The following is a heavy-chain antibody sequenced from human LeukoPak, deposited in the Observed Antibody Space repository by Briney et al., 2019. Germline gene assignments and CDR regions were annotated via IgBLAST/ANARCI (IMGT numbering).Heavy chain of an antibody. V-gene: IGHV3-23*01. CDR2: TVGSRPDT. CDR3: TKAPLMSCTGAFCYPFDS. D-gene: IGHD2-8*02. CDR1: YGSISDISYY. J-gene: IGHJ4*02. Sequence: PSETLSLTCTVSYGSISDISYYWGWIRQPPGKGLEWVSATVGSRPDTYHADSVKGRFTVSRDNSRNTLYLQMNNLRIEDSAVYYCTKAPLMSCTGAFCYPFDSWGQGVLVTVSS.